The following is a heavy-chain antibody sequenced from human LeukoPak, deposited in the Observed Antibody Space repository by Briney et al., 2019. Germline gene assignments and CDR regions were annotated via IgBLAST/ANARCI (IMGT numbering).Heavy chain of an antibody. CDR1: GYTFTGYH. D-gene: IGHD2-2*01. J-gene: IGHJ5*02. CDR2: INPNSGGT. CDR3: ARGDIVVVPAQNWFDP. Sequence: ASVKVSCKASGYTFTGYHMHWVRQAPGQGLEWMGWINPNSGGTNYAQKFQGRVTMTRDTSISTAYMELSRLRSDDTAVYYCARGDIVVVPAQNWFDPWGQGTLVTVSS. V-gene: IGHV1-2*02.